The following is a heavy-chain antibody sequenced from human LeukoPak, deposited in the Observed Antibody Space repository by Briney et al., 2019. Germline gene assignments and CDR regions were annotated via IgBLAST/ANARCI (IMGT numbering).Heavy chain of an antibody. CDR2: MNPSSGNT. Sequence: ASVQVSYKASGYSFSSYDINWVRQATGQGPEWIGWMNPSSGNTGYAQRFQGRVTMTRDTSTSTAYLELSSLTSEDTAVYYCAAHTYYFSSGSFGHWGQGTLVTVSS. D-gene: IGHD3-10*01. CDR1: GYSFSSYD. J-gene: IGHJ4*02. CDR3: AAHTYYFSSGSFGH. V-gene: IGHV1-8*01.